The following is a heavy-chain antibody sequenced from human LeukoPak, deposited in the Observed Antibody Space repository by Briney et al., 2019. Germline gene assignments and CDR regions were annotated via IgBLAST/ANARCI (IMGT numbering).Heavy chain of an antibody. CDR1: GYTFTSYG. V-gene: IGHV1-18*01. Sequence: ASVKVSCKASGYTFTSYGISWVRQAPGQGLEWMGWISAYNGNTNYAQKLQGRVTMTTDTSTSTAYMELRSLRSDDTAVYYCARTTYYDFWSGYYTDYWGQGTLVTVPS. CDR3: ARTTYYDFWSGYYTDY. CDR2: ISAYNGNT. D-gene: IGHD3-3*01. J-gene: IGHJ4*02.